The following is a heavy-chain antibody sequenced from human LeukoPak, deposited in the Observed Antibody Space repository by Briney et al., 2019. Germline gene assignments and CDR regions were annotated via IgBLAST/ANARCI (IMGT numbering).Heavy chain of an antibody. CDR1: GYSISSGYY. V-gene: IGHV4-38-2*02. CDR2: IYHSGST. CDR3: ARRGYYDSSGYYS. Sequence: SETLSLTCTVSGYSISSGYYWGWIRQPSGKGLEWIGSIYHSGSTYYNPSLKSRVTISVDTSKNQFSLKLSSVTAADTAVYYCARRGYYDSSGYYSWGQGTLVTVSS. D-gene: IGHD3-22*01. J-gene: IGHJ4*02.